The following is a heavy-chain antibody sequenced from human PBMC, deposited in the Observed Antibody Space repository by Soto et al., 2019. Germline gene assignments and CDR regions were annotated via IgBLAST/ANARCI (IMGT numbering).Heavy chain of an antibody. CDR1: GGTFSSYA. V-gene: IGHV1-69*13. D-gene: IGHD3-22*01. CDR2: IIPIFGTA. Sequence: SVKVSCKASGGTFSSYAISWVRQAPGQGLEWMGGIIPIFGTANYAQKFQGRVTITADESTSTAYMELSSLRSEDTAVYYCASELVNDSSGYYASSFDYWGQGXLVTVSS. J-gene: IGHJ4*02. CDR3: ASELVNDSSGYYASSFDY.